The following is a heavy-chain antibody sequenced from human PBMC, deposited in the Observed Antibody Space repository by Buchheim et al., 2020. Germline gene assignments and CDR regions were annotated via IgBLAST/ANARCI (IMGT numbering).Heavy chain of an antibody. CDR3: ARASYCGGDCYHNWFDP. V-gene: IGHV1-69*02. D-gene: IGHD2-21*01. Sequence: QVQLVQSGAEVKKPGSSVKVSCKASGGTFSSYTISWVRQAPGQGLEWMGRIIPILGIANYAQKFQGRVPITADKSPSTAYMELSSLRSEDTAVYYCARASYCGGDCYHNWFDPWGQGTL. J-gene: IGHJ5*02. CDR2: IIPILGIA. CDR1: GGTFSSYT.